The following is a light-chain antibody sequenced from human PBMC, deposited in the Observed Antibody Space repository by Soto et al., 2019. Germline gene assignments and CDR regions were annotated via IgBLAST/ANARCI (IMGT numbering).Light chain of an antibody. Sequence: EIVLTQSPATLSLSPGERATLSCRASQSVGKYLAWYQQKPGQSPRLLIYDASNRATGIPARFSGSGSGTDFTLTINSLEPEDFAVYYCQERYNWPPETFGQGTRLEIK. CDR2: DAS. CDR1: QSVGKY. CDR3: QERYNWPPET. J-gene: IGKJ5*01. V-gene: IGKV3-11*01.